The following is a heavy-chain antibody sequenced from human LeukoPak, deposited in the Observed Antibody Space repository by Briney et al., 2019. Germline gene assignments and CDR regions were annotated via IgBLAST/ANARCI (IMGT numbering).Heavy chain of an antibody. J-gene: IGHJ5*02. Sequence: SETLSLTCAVYGRSFSDYYWSWIRQPPGKGLEWIGEINHSGSTNYNPSLKSRVTISVDTSKNQFSLKLSSVTAADTAVYYCARRTMVRGVTNWFDPWGQGTLVTVSS. CDR2: INHSGST. CDR3: ARRTMVRGVTNWFDP. V-gene: IGHV4-34*01. D-gene: IGHD3-10*01. CDR1: GRSFSDYY.